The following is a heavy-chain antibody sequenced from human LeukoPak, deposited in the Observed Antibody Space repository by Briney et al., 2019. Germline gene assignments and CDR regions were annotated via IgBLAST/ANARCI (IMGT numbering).Heavy chain of an antibody. CDR3: ARHSSGWIRDHYY. Sequence: ASVKVSCKASGGTFSSYAISWVRQAPGQGLEWMGWISAYNGNTNYAQKLQGRVTMTTDTSTSTAYMELRSLRSDDTAVYYCARHSSGWIRDHYYWGQGTLVTVSS. V-gene: IGHV1-18*01. D-gene: IGHD6-19*01. CDR1: GGTFSSYA. J-gene: IGHJ4*02. CDR2: ISAYNGNT.